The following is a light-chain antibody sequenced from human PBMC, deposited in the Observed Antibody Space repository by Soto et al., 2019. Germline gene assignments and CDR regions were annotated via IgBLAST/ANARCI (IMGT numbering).Light chain of an antibody. V-gene: IGLV1-40*01. Sequence: QLVLTQPPSVSGAPGQRVTISCTGSSSNVGAGYVVHWYQQLPGTAPKLLIFANNNRPSGVPDRFSGSKSGTSASLAITGLQAEDEADYYCQSYDSSLSGFVVFGGGTKLTVL. CDR2: ANN. CDR3: QSYDSSLSGFVV. CDR1: SSNVGAGYV. J-gene: IGLJ2*01.